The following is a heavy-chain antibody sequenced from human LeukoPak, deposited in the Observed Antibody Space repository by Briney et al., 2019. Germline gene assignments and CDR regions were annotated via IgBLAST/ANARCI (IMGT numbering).Heavy chain of an antibody. Sequence: SQTLSLTCTVSGGSISSGGYYWSWIRQHPGKGLEWIGYIYYSGSTYYNPSLKSRVTISVDTSKNQFSLKLSSVTAADTAVYYCARAQYYYDSSGYYPYYFDYWGQETQVTVSS. CDR2: IYYSGST. CDR3: ARAQYYYDSSGYYPYYFDY. D-gene: IGHD3-22*01. J-gene: IGHJ4*02. CDR1: GGSISSGGYY. V-gene: IGHV4-31*03.